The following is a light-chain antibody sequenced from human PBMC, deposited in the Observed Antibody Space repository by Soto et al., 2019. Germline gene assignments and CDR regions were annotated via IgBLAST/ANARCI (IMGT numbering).Light chain of an antibody. CDR3: LQHHSFPYT. J-gene: IGKJ2*01. CDR1: EDIRND. V-gene: IGKV1-17*01. Sequence: DIQMTQSPSSLSASVGDRVTIACRASEDIRNDLGWFQQKPGKAPKRLISAASTLQNGVPSRFSGSRSVTELTLTINTLQPEDVATYYCLQHHSFPYTFGQGTKLEIK. CDR2: AAS.